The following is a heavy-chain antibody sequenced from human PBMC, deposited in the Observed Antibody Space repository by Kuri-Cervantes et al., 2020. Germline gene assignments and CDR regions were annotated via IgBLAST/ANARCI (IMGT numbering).Heavy chain of an antibody. V-gene: IGHV3-7*01. D-gene: IGHD1-26*01. CDR1: GFTFNSYW. CDR3: ARAGKALDY. CDR2: IKHDGSEK. J-gene: IGHJ4*02. Sequence: GESLKISCAASGFTFNSYWMSWVRQAPGKGLEWVANIKHDGSEKNYVDSVKGRFSISRDNAKNSLYLQMNSLRAEDTAVYYCARAGKALDYRGQGTLVTVSS.